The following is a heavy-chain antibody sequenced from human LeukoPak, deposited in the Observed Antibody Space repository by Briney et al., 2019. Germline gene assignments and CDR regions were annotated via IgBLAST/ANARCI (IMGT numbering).Heavy chain of an antibody. D-gene: IGHD1-26*01. V-gene: IGHV3-21*01. J-gene: IGHJ4*02. CDR1: GFTFNTYT. CDR2: ISSGTSYI. CDR3: ARHRGGGSRPHYFDY. Sequence: GGSVRLSCAASGFTFNTYTMNWVRQAPGKGLEWVSSISSGTSYIYYADSVKGRFTISRDNAKNSLYLQMNSLRAEDTAVYYCARHRGGGSRPHYFDYWGQGTLVTVSS.